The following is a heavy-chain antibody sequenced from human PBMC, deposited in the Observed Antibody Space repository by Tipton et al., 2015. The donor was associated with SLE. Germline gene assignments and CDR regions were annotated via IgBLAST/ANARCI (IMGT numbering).Heavy chain of an antibody. CDR1: GGSISSSSYY. CDR3: ASGGYGSGSHYLGGWFDP. J-gene: IGHJ5*02. D-gene: IGHD3-10*01. Sequence: TLSLTCTVSGGSISSSSYYWGWIRQSPGKGLEWIGYIYTSGSTNYNPSLKSRVTISADTSKNQFSLKLSSVTAADTAVYYCASGGYGSGSHYLGGWFDPWGRGTLVTVSS. V-gene: IGHV4-61*05. CDR2: IYTSGST.